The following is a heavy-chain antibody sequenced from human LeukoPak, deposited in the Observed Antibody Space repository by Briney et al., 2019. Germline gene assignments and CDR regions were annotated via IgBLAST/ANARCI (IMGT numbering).Heavy chain of an antibody. V-gene: IGHV3-30*02. CDR1: GFTFSSYG. Sequence: GGSLRLSCAASGFTFSSYGMHWVRQAPGKGLEWVAFIRYDGSNKYYADSVKGRFTISRDNSKNTLYLQMNSLRAEDTAVYYCAKWRGDKQQLPVDYWGQGTLVTVSS. CDR2: IRYDGSNK. J-gene: IGHJ4*02. CDR3: AKWRGDKQQLPVDY. D-gene: IGHD6-13*01.